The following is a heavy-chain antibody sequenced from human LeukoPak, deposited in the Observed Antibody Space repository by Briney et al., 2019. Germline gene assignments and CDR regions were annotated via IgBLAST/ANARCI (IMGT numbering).Heavy chain of an antibody. D-gene: IGHD5-18*01. CDR2: IYHSAIT. J-gene: IGHJ4*02. V-gene: IGHV4-30-2*01. Sequence: PSETLSLTCTVSGGSIISGGYYGSWIRQPPGKGLEWIGYIYHSAITYYNPSLKSRVIISVDRSKNQFSLKLSSVTAADTAVYYCARAKNGYCDYWGQGTLVTVSS. CDR1: GGSIISGGYY. CDR3: ARAKNGYCDY.